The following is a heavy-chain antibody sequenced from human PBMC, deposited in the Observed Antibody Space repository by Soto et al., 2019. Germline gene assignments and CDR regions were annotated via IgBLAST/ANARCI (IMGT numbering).Heavy chain of an antibody. Sequence: GGSLRLSCAASGFTFSSYAMHWVRQAPGKGLEWVAVISYDGSNKYYADSVKGRFTISRDNSKNTLYLQMNSLRAEDTAVYYCAREDRAQLVLYFPSYGMDVWGQGTTVTVSS. V-gene: IGHV3-30-3*01. J-gene: IGHJ6*02. CDR3: AREDRAQLVLYFPSYGMDV. D-gene: IGHD6-13*01. CDR1: GFTFSSYA. CDR2: ISYDGSNK.